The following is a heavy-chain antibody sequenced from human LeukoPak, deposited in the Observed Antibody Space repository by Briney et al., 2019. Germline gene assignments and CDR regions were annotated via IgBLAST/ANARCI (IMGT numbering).Heavy chain of an antibody. V-gene: IGHV4-59*01. CDR3: ARARYGSTGCPYYFDY. J-gene: IGHJ4*02. D-gene: IGHD2-2*01. CDR1: GGLITSNY. Sequence: SETLSLTCTVSGGLITSNYWSWIRQPPGKGLELIGFFYYSGSTHYNPSLKSRVTISLDTSKNQFSLKLTSVTAADTAVYYCARARYGSTGCPYYFDYWGQGTLVTVSS. CDR2: FYYSGST.